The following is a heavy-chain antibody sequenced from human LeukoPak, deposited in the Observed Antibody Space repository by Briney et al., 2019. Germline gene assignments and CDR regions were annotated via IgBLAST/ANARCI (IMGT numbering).Heavy chain of an antibody. Sequence: GGSLRLSCAASGFTFSSHRMNWARQAPGKGLEWVASISRSGSYIYYADSVKGRFTFSRDNAKNSLYLQMNSLIAEDTAVYYCARARYYDSTGRYYYYGMDVWGQGTTVTVSS. D-gene: IGHD3-22*01. J-gene: IGHJ6*02. CDR2: ISRSGSYI. CDR3: ARARYYDSTGRYYYYGMDV. CDR1: GFTFSSHR. V-gene: IGHV3-21*01.